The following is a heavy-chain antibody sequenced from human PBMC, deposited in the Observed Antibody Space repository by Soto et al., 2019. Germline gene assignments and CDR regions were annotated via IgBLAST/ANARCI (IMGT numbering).Heavy chain of an antibody. Sequence: EVQLVESGGGLVQPGGSLKLSCAASGFTFTKYWMGWVRQAPGKGLEWVASINEDGSEKYHVGSVEGRFTISRDNAKNSLFLQMNCLRAADSAVYYCAKGPYSSDPHWGQGTLVTVSS. CDR3: AKGPYSSDPH. CDR1: GFTFTKYW. J-gene: IGHJ4*02. D-gene: IGHD3-22*01. CDR2: INEDGSEK. V-gene: IGHV3-7*01.